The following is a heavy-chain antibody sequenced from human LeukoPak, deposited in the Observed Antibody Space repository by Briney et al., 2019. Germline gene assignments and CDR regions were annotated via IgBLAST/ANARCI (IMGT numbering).Heavy chain of an antibody. V-gene: IGHV3-48*03. CDR1: GFTFSSYE. CDR3: ARDLVTMLHHRAFDI. CDR2: ISSSGSTI. J-gene: IGHJ3*02. D-gene: IGHD2-8*01. Sequence: AGGSLRLSCAASGFTFSSYEMNWVRQAPGKGLEWVSYISSSGSTIYYADSVKGRFTISRDNAKNSLYLQMNSLRAEDTAVYYCARDLVTMLHHRAFDIWGQGTTVTVFS.